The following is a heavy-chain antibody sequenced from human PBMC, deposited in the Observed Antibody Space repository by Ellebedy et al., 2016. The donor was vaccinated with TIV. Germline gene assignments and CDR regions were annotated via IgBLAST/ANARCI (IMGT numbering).Heavy chain of an antibody. D-gene: IGHD4-11*01. CDR2: VHYSGST. J-gene: IGHJ6*02. Sequence: MPSETLSLTCTISGGSVSSGNYFWTWIRQPPGKGLEWLGYVHYSGSTKYNPSLKSRVTFSISTSKRQFSLKLTSVTAADTAVYYCARDAPPLQYYYYGLDVWGRGTSVTVSS. V-gene: IGHV4-61*01. CDR1: GGSVSSGNYF. CDR3: ARDAPPLQYYYYGLDV.